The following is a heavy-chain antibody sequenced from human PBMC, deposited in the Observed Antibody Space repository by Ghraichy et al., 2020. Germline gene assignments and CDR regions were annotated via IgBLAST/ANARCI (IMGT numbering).Heavy chain of an antibody. V-gene: IGHV1-69*13. Sequence: SVKVSCKASGGTFSSYAISWVRQAPGQGLEWMGGIIPIFGTANYAQKFQGRVTITADESTSTAYMELSSLRSEDTAVYYCARNPPNPPFPRSYYYYGMDVWGQGTTVTVSS. D-gene: IGHD2-8*01. CDR3: ARNPPNPPFPRSYYYYGMDV. CDR2: IIPIFGTA. J-gene: IGHJ6*02. CDR1: GGTFSSYA.